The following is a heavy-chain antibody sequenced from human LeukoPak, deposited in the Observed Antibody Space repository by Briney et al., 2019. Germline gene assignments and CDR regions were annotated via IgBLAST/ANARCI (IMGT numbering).Heavy chain of an antibody. V-gene: IGHV4-30-4*08. Sequence: SQTLSLTCTFSGASISTGGYYWTWIRQPPGEGLEWIGYIYYTGSIDYNPSLKSRLTISLDTSKNQFSLKLSSVTAADTAVYYCARARLDMVATVDFDYWGQGTLVTVSS. D-gene: IGHD5-12*01. J-gene: IGHJ4*02. CDR1: GASISTGGYY. CDR2: IYYTGSI. CDR3: ARARLDMVATVDFDY.